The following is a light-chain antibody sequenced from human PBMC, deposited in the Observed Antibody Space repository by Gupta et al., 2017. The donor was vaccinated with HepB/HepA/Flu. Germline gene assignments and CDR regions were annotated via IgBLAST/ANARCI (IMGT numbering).Light chain of an antibody. Sequence: DVVLTHSAFSLPVTLGQPAPIPCRSSQRLMSSDGNNYSNWFQQSPGQSPRRLIHKVYNRDSGVPDRISGRGSGTYFTLKISRVEEEDVAIYYCIQGEHWPWTFGQGTKVEIK. CDR1: QRLMSSDGNNY. V-gene: IGKV2-30*01. CDR2: KVY. CDR3: IQGEHWPWT. J-gene: IGKJ1*01.